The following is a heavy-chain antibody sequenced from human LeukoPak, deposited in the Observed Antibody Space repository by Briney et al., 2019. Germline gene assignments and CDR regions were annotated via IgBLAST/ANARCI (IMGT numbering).Heavy chain of an antibody. J-gene: IGHJ4*02. CDR3: AKDSYCSGGSCIKGVFDY. Sequence: GRSLRLSCAASGFTFDDYAMHWVRQAPGKGLEWVSGISWNSGSIGYADSVKGRFTISRDNAKNSLYLQMNSLRAEDTALYYCAKDSYCSGGSCIKGVFDYWGQGTLVTVSS. CDR1: GFTFDDYA. V-gene: IGHV3-9*01. CDR2: ISWNSGSI. D-gene: IGHD2-15*01.